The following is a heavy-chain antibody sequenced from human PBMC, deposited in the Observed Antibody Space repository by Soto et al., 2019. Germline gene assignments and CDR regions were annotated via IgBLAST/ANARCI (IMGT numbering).Heavy chain of an antibody. CDR3: ARLWFGEPVDY. V-gene: IGHV4-59*08. D-gene: IGHD3-10*01. Sequence: PPETLSLTCTVSGGSISSYYWSWIRQPPGKGLEWIGYIYYSGSTNYNPSLKSRVTISVDTSKNQFSLKLSSVTAADTAVYYCARLWFGEPVDYWGQGTLVTVSS. J-gene: IGHJ4*02. CDR1: GGSISSYY. CDR2: IYYSGST.